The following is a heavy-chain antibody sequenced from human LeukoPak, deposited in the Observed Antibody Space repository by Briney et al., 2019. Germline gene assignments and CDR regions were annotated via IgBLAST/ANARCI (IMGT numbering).Heavy chain of an antibody. V-gene: IGHV3-7*01. CDR2: IKQDGSEK. D-gene: IGHD6-13*01. CDR3: ARSSWHSSSWYGSYYYYYGMDV. Sequence: GGSLRLSCAASGFTFSSYWMSWVRQAPGKGLEWVANIKQDGSEKYYVDSVKGRFTISRDNAKNSLYLQMNSLRAEYTAVYYCARSSWHSSSWYGSYYYYYGMDVWGQGTTVTVSS. CDR1: GFTFSSYW. J-gene: IGHJ6*02.